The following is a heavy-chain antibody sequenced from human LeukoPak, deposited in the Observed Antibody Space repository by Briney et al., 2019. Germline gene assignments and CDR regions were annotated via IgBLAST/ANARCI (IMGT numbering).Heavy chain of an antibody. V-gene: IGHV1-46*01. Sequence: ASVKVSCKASGYTFTNYYIHWVRQAPGQGLEWMGIINPSGGTASYAQKFQGRVTIGTDGSTNTAYMELSSLRSEDTAVYFCARGTLGDILTGSYDCWGQGTLVTVSS. CDR2: INPSGGTA. J-gene: IGHJ4*02. D-gene: IGHD3-9*01. CDR1: GYTFTNYY. CDR3: ARGTLGDILTGSYDC.